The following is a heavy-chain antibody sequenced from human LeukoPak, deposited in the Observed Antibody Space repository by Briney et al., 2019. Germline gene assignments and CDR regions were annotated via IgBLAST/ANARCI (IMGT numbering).Heavy chain of an antibody. J-gene: IGHJ5*02. CDR2: ISHIGST. CDR3: ARDFSTGGRSYNWFDP. V-gene: IGHV4-61*01. Sequence: PSETLSLTCTVSGASVNIGNYYWTWIRQPPGKGLEWIGYISHIGSTNYNPFLKSRVTISVDTSKNQFSLRLSSVTAADTAVYYCARDFSTGGRSYNWFDPWGQGTLVTVSS. CDR1: GASVNIGNYY. D-gene: IGHD2-8*02.